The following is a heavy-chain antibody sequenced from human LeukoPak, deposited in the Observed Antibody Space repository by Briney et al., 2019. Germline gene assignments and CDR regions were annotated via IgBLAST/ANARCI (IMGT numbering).Heavy chain of an antibody. CDR3: ARSFGVVGNWFDP. CDR1: GFTVSSNY. Sequence: GGSLRLSCAASGFTVSSNYMSWVRQAPGKGLEWVSVIYSGGSTYYADSVKGRLTISRDNSKNTLYLQMNSLRAEDTAVYYCARSFGVVGNWFDPWGQGTLVTVSS. V-gene: IGHV3-66*02. D-gene: IGHD3-3*01. CDR2: IYSGGST. J-gene: IGHJ5*02.